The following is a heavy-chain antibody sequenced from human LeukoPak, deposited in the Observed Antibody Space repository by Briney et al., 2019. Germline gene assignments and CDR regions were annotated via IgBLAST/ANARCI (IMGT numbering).Heavy chain of an antibody. CDR3: AKDRAYYDFWSGYSFDY. CDR1: GFTFSSYA. D-gene: IGHD3-3*01. CDR2: ISGSGGST. Sequence: PGGSLRLSCAASGFTFSSYAMHWVRQAPGKGLEWVSAISGSGGSTYYADSVKGRFTISRDNSKNTLYLQMNSLRAEDTAVYYCAKDRAYYDFWSGYSFDYWGQGTLVTVSS. V-gene: IGHV3-23*01. J-gene: IGHJ4*02.